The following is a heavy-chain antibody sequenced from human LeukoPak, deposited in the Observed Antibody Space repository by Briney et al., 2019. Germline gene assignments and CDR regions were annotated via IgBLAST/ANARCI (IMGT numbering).Heavy chain of an antibody. CDR1: GYTFTSYG. CDR3: ARDLEMAPY. Sequence: ASVKVSCKASGYTFTSYGISWVRQAPGQGLEWMGWISGYNGNTNYAQNLQGRVTMTTDTSTSTVYMELSSLRSEDTAVYYCARDLEMAPYWGQGTLVTVSS. CDR2: ISGYNGNT. J-gene: IGHJ4*02. V-gene: IGHV1-18*01. D-gene: IGHD5-24*01.